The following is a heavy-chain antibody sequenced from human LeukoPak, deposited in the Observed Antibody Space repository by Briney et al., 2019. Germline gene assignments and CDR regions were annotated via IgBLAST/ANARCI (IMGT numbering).Heavy chain of an antibody. CDR3: ARVKRNCSGGSCYSYDY. CDR2: ISGSGGST. D-gene: IGHD2-15*01. Sequence: GGSLRLSCAASGFTFSSYAMSWVRQAPGKGLEWVSAISGSGGSTYYADSVKGRFTISRDNSKNMLYLQMNSLIAENTAVYYCARVKRNCSGGSCYSYDYGAQGPLVTFS. V-gene: IGHV3-23*01. CDR1: GFTFSSYA. J-gene: IGHJ4*02.